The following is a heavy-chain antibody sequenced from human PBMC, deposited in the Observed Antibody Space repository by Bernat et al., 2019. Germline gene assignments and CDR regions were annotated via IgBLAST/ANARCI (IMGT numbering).Heavy chain of an antibody. CDR1: GGSISSYY. J-gene: IGHJ4*02. CDR2: IYYTGNT. V-gene: IGHV4-59*01. Sequence: QVQLQESGPGLVKPSETLSLTRTVSGGSISSYYWSWIRQPPGKGLEWIGYIYYTGNTNYNPSLESRVTISVDTSKKQFSLKLSSVTAADTDVYYCAGSSGWYSPDYWGQGTLVTVSS. CDR3: AGSSGWYSPDY. D-gene: IGHD6-19*01.